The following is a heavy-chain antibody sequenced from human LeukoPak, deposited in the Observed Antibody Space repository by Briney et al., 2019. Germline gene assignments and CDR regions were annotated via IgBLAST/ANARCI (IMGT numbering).Heavy chain of an antibody. V-gene: IGHV3-23*01. CDR1: GFTFSNFA. CDR3: ATRTISSAPRWDYFDY. Sequence: GGSLRLSCAASGFTFSNFAMSWVRQAPGKGLEWVSAIGGGGAYTYYADSVKGRFTISRDNFKNTLFLQMNSLRAEDSATYYCATRTISSAPRWDYFDYRAQGTLVTVSS. D-gene: IGHD6-19*01. J-gene: IGHJ4*02. CDR2: IGGGGAYT.